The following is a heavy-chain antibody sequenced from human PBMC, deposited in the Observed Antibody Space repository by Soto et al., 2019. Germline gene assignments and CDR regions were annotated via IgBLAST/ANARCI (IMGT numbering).Heavy chain of an antibody. J-gene: IGHJ4*02. CDR3: ARVKGRSRPKSYYFDY. CDR1: GGSISSGGYY. Sequence: QVQLQESGPGLVKPSQTLSLTCTVSGGSISSGGYYWSWIRQHPGKGLEWIGYIYYSGSTYYNPSLQGRVTISVDTSKNQFSLKLSSGTAADTAVYYCARVKGRSRPKSYYFDYWGQGTLVTVSS. CDR2: IYYSGST. V-gene: IGHV4-31*03. D-gene: IGHD3-10*01.